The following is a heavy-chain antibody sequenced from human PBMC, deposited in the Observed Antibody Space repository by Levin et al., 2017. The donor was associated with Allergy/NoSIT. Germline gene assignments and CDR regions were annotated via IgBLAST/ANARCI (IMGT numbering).Heavy chain of an antibody. CDR2: IGTAHDT. CDR1: GFTFSTYD. CDR3: AREGFGDFGRWDGMDV. V-gene: IGHV3-13*01. D-gene: IGHD3-16*01. J-gene: IGHJ6*02. Sequence: GGSLRLSCEASGFTFSTYDMHWVRQVSGKGLEWVSAIGTAHDTYYEDSVKGRFTISRENAKNSLYQQMSRLGDGDTGVYYCAREGFGDFGRWDGMDVWGQGTTVIVSS.